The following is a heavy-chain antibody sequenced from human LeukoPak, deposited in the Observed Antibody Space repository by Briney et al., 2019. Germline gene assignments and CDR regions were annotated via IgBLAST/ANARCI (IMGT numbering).Heavy chain of an antibody. Sequence: SETLSLTCAVSGSSISSGQYWSWIRQPPGKGLEWIGEINHSGSTDYNPSLRSRVTISVDTSKNQFSLKLSSVTAADTAVYYCARGTGGYQLLLYYWGQGTLVTVSS. CDR3: ARGTGGYQLLLYY. D-gene: IGHD2-2*01. CDR1: GSSISSGQY. CDR2: INHSGST. J-gene: IGHJ4*02. V-gene: IGHV4-34*01.